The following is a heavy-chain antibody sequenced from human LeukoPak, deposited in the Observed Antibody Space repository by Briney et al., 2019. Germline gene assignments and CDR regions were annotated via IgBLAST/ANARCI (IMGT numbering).Heavy chain of an antibody. D-gene: IGHD6-6*01. V-gene: IGHV4-61*02. CDR2: MYTSGSA. J-gene: IGHJ4*02. CDR1: GGSINSGDYY. CDR3: ARGRGFASSSYYFDY. Sequence: PSQTLSLTCSVSGGSINSGDYYWNWIRQPAGKGLEWIGRMYTSGSAKYNPSLKNRVTISVDTSRNQLSLQLSSVTAADTAVYYCARGRGFASSSYYFDYWGQGSLVTVSS.